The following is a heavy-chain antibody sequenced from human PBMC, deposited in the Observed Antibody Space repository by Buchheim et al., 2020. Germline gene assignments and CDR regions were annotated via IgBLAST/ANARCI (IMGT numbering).Heavy chain of an antibody. CDR1: GGSISSNNW. D-gene: IGHD2-21*01. Sequence: QVQLQESGPGLVKPSGTLSLTCAVSGGSISSNNWWHWVRQPPGKGLEWIGEIFHSGSTNYNPSLKSRVTISVDRSENQLSPRLTSVTAAETAVYYCTREIVGNTPSFDYWGQGTL. CDR2: IFHSGST. V-gene: IGHV4-4*02. CDR3: TREIVGNTPSFDY. J-gene: IGHJ4*02.